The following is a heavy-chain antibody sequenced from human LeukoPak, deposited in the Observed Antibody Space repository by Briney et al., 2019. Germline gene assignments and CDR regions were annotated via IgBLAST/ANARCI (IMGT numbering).Heavy chain of an antibody. D-gene: IGHD3-10*02. CDR1: GGSISSYY. Sequence: SETLSLTCTVSGGSISSYYWSWIRQPPGKGLEWIGYIYYSGSTNYNPSLKSRVTISVDTSKNQFSLKLSSVTAADKAVYYCARHLRSSWNYYYYYGMDVWGQGTTVTVSS. CDR3: ARHLRSSWNYYYYYGMDV. J-gene: IGHJ6*02. CDR2: IYYSGST. V-gene: IGHV4-59*01.